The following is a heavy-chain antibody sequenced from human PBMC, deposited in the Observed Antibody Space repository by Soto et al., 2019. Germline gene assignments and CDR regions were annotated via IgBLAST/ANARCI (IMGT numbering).Heavy chain of an antibody. CDR2: ISSNGGST. CDR3: ARGEWGGGAYGGTYFDL. CDR1: GFTFSSYA. J-gene: IGHJ2*01. D-gene: IGHD4-17*01. Sequence: PGGSLRLSCAASGFTFSSYAMHWVRQAPGKGLEYVSAISSNGGSTYYADSVKGRFTISRDNSKNTLYLQMGSLRAEDMAVYYCARGEWGGGAYGGTYFDLWGRGTLVTVSS. V-gene: IGHV3-64*02.